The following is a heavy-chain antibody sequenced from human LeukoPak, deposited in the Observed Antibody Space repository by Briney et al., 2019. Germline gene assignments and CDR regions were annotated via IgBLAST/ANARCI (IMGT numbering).Heavy chain of an antibody. D-gene: IGHD3-9*01. J-gene: IGHJ5*02. CDR2: IYYSGST. V-gene: IGHV4-59*08. CDR1: GGSTSSYY. Sequence: SETLSLTCTVSGGSTSSYYWSWIRQPPGKGLEWIGYIYYSGSTNYNPSLKSRVTISVDTSKNQFSLKLSSVTAADTAVYYCARQKSAYYDILTGYSNWFDPWGQGTLVTVSS. CDR3: ARQKSAYYDILTGYSNWFDP.